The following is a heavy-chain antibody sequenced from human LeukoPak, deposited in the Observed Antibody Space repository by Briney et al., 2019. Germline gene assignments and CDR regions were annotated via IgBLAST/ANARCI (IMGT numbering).Heavy chain of an antibody. Sequence: GGFLRLSCAASEFTFSSYSMHWLRQAPGKGLEYVASISNNGGSTYYADSVKGRFTVSRDNSKNTLYLQMGSLRGEDMAMYYCARLAVAGTFSWYDPWGQGTLVTVSS. V-gene: IGHV3-64*02. CDR1: EFTFSSYS. D-gene: IGHD6-19*01. CDR3: ARLAVAGTFSWYDP. J-gene: IGHJ5*02. CDR2: ISNNGGST.